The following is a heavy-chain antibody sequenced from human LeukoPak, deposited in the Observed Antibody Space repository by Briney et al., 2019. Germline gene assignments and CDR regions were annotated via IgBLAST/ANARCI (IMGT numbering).Heavy chain of an antibody. D-gene: IGHD1-1*01. CDR2: TYYRSKWYN. J-gene: IGHJ4*02. CDR3: ARATANWKEFYFDY. V-gene: IGHV6-1*01. Sequence: SQTLSLTCAISGDSVSSNSAAWNWIRQSPSRGLEWLGRTYYRSKWYNDYAVFVKSRITINPDTSKNQFSLQLNSVTPEDTAVYYCARATANWKEFYFDYWGQGTLVTVSS. CDR1: GDSVSSNSAA.